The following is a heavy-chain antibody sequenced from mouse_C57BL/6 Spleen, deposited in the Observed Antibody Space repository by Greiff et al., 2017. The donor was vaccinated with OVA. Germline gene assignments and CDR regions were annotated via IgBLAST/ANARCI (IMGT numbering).Heavy chain of an antibody. J-gene: IGHJ4*01. V-gene: IGHV1-55*01. CDR3: AREGSNYAMDY. CDR2: IYPGSGST. Sequence: QVQLQQPGAELVKPGASVKMSCKASGYTFTSYWITWVKQRPGQGLEWIGDIYPGSGSTNYNEKFKGKATLTVDTSSSTAYMQLSSLTSEDSAVYYCAREGSNYAMDYWGQGTSVTVSS. CDR1: GYTFTSYW.